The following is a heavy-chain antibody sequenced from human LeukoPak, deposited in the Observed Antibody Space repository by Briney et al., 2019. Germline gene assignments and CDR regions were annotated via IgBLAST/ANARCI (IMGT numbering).Heavy chain of an antibody. Sequence: GGSLRLSCAASGFTFRNYGMSWVRQAPGKGLEWVSVVSDSGSSAYYADSVKGWFTISRDNSKNTLYLQMNSLRGEDTAVYYCAPDLRGAAWSLDYWGQGTLVTVSS. CDR2: VSDSGSSA. D-gene: IGHD3-3*01. V-gene: IGHV3-23*01. CDR1: GFTFRNYG. J-gene: IGHJ4*02. CDR3: APDLRGAAWSLDY.